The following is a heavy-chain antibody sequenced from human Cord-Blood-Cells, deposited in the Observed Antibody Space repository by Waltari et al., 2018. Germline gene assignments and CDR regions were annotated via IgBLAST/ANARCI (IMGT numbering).Heavy chain of an antibody. CDR3: AKGEAGATGY. CDR1: GFTFSSYA. CDR2: ISGSGGST. D-gene: IGHD1-26*01. Sequence: EVQLLESGGGLVQPGGSLRLSCAASGFTFSSYAMSWVRRAPGKGVEGVSAISGSGGSTYYADSVKGRFTISRDNSKNTLYLQMNSLRAEDTAVYYCAKGEAGATGYWGQGTLVTVSS. V-gene: IGHV3-23*01. J-gene: IGHJ4*02.